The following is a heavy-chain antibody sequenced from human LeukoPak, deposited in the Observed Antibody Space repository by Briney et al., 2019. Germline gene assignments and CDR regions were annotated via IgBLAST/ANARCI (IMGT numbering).Heavy chain of an antibody. CDR3: ARWGIGSGSYWPDP. J-gene: IGHJ5*02. CDR2: INHSGST. CDR1: GGSFSGYY. D-gene: IGHD3-10*01. Sequence: SETLSLTCAVYGGSFSGYYWSWIRQPPGKGLEWIGEINHSGSTNYNPSLKSRVTISVDTSKNQFSLKLSSVTAADTAVYYCARWGIGSGSYWPDPWGQGTLVTVSS. V-gene: IGHV4-34*01.